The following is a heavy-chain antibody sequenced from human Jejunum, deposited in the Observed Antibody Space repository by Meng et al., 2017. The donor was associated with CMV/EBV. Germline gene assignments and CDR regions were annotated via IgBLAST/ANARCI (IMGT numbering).Heavy chain of an antibody. CDR1: GYSFTDYY. J-gene: IGHJ4*01. V-gene: IGHV1-2*02. CDR3: ARDPGGSSPVFDY. Sequence: QVQLLQSGEAVKKSGASVRVSCRASGYSFTDYYIHWVRQAPEQGLEWMGGLSPNTGATNFAQNFQCRVTMTRDTSVSATYMELSSLTSDDTAVYFCARDPGGSSPVFDYWGQGTLVTVSS. CDR2: LSPNTGAT. D-gene: IGHD2-8*02.